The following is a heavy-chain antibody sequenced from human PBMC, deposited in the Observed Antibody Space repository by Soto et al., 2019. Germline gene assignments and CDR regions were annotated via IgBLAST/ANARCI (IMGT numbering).Heavy chain of an antibody. J-gene: IGHJ6*02. CDR3: AHRPRMGIGGPYYYYGMDV. D-gene: IGHD7-27*01. CDR2: IYWNDDK. CDR1: GFSLSTSGVG. Sequence: QITLKESGPTLVKPTQTLTLTCTFSGFSLSTSGVGVGWIRQPPGKALEWLALIYWNDDKRYSPSLKSRLTITKDTSKNQVVLTMTNMDPVDTATYYCAHRPRMGIGGPYYYYGMDVWGQGTTVTVSS. V-gene: IGHV2-5*01.